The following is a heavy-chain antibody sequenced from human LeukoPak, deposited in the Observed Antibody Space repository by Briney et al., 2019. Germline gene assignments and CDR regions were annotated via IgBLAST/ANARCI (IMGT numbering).Heavy chain of an antibody. D-gene: IGHD1-26*01. CDR1: GFTFSSYG. CDR3: AKGGKWDVTPFDY. V-gene: IGHV3-30*18. Sequence: GGSLRLSCAASGFTFSSYGMHWVRQAPGKGLEWVAVISYDGSNKYYADSVKGRFTISRDNSKNTLYLQMNSLRAEDTAVYYCAKGGKWDVTPFDYWGQGTLVTVSS. J-gene: IGHJ4*02. CDR2: ISYDGSNK.